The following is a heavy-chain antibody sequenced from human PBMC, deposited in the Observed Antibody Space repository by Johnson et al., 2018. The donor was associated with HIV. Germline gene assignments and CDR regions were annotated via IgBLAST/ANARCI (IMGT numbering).Heavy chain of an antibody. Sequence: QVQLVESGGGVVQPGRSLRLSCAASGFTFSSYALHWVRQAPGKGLEWVAVISYDGSNKYYADSVKGRFTISRDNSKNTLYLQMNSLKTEDTAVYYCASVWSDTWAFDIWGQGTMVTVSS. CDR2: ISYDGSNK. CDR3: ASVWSDTWAFDI. D-gene: IGHD3-3*01. V-gene: IGHV3-30-3*01. CDR1: GFTFSSYA. J-gene: IGHJ3*02.